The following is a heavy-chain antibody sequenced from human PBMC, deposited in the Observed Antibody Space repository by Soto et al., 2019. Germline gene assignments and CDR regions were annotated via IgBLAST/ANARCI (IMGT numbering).Heavy chain of an antibody. V-gene: IGHV2-5*02. J-gene: IGHJ5*02. CDR2: IYWDDDK. Sequence: QITLKESGPTLVKPTQTLTLTCTFSGFSLSTSGVGVGWIRQPPGKALEWLALIYWDDDKRYSPSLKSRLTITQDPAKNQVVLTMTNMDPVDTATYYCAHRASDSSGWPVDPWGQGTLVTVSS. CDR3: AHRASDSSGWPVDP. D-gene: IGHD6-19*01. CDR1: GFSLSTSGVG.